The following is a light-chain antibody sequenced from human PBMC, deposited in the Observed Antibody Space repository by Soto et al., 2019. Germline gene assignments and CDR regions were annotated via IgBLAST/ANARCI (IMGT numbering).Light chain of an antibody. CDR2: EVS. J-gene: IGLJ2*01. Sequence: QSALTQPRSVSGSPGQSVTISCTGSSSDVGGYNYVSWYQQHPGKAPKLMIYEVSKRPSGVPDRFSGSKSGNTASLTVSGLQAEDEADYYCSSHAGSINVAFGGGTKLTVL. V-gene: IGLV2-8*01. CDR1: SSDVGGYNY. CDR3: SSHAGSINVA.